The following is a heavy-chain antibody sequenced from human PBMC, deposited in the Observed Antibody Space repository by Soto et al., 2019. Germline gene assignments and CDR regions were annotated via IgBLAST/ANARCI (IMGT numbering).Heavy chain of an antibody. J-gene: IGHJ6*02. CDR3: TTDARIAARRGGYYYYYGMDV. V-gene: IGHV3-15*01. CDR2: IKSKTDGGTT. Sequence: GGSLRLSCAASGFTFSNAWMSWVRQAPGKGLEWVGHIKSKTDGGTTDYAAPVKGRFTISRDDSKNTLYLQMNSLKTEDTAVYYCTTDARIAARRGGYYYYYGMDVWGQGTTVTVSS. CDR1: GFTFSNAW. D-gene: IGHD6-6*01.